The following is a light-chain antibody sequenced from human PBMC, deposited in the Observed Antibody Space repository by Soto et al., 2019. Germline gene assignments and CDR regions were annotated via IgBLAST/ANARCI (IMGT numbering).Light chain of an antibody. CDR1: QRIDTW. J-gene: IGKJ1*01. Sequence: IQMTQSPSSLSASVGDRVTITCRASQRIDTWLAWYQQKPGTAPKLLIYKATTLQSGVPARFSGSGSATEFTLSISSLQPGDFATYYCQQYGTSSRTFGQGTKVDIK. V-gene: IGKV1-5*03. CDR2: KAT. CDR3: QQYGTSSRT.